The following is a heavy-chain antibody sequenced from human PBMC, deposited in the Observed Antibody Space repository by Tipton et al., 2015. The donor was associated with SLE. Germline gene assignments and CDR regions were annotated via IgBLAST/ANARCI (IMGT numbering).Heavy chain of an antibody. CDR3: ARGGGSYYDY. CDR1: GASISTYY. Sequence: TLSLTCTVSGASISTYYWSWIRQPAGKGLEWIGRIYSSGSTTYNPSLKSRVTLSLDMSNNQFSLRVRSVTAADTAVYYCARGGGSYYDYWGQGTLVTVSS. J-gene: IGHJ4*02. V-gene: IGHV4-4*07. D-gene: IGHD1-26*01. CDR2: IYSSGST.